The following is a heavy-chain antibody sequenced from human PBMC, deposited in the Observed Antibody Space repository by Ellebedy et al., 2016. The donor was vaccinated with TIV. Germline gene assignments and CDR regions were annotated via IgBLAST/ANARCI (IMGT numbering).Heavy chain of an antibody. CDR3: AKDLGHSGYDLLDP. V-gene: IGHV3-23*01. Sequence: GGSLRLSCAASGFTVSSNYMSWVRQAPGKGLEWVSAISAGGGSTYYADSVRGRFTISRDNSKNTLYLQMNSLRAEDTAVYYCAKDLGHSGYDLLDPWGQGTLVTVSS. CDR1: GFTVSSNY. J-gene: IGHJ5*02. D-gene: IGHD5-12*01. CDR2: ISAGGGST.